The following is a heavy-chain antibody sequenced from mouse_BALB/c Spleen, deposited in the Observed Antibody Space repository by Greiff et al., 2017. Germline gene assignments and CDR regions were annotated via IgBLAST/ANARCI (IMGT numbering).Heavy chain of an antibody. Sequence: QVQLQQSGPELVKPGASVRISCKASGYTFTSYYIHWVKQRPGQGLEWIGWIYPGNVNTKYNEKFKGKATLTADKSSSTAYMQLNSLTSEDSAVYFCARNDYFDYWGQGTTLTVSS. J-gene: IGHJ2*01. V-gene: IGHV1S56*01. CDR3: ARNDYFDY. CDR2: IYPGNVNT. CDR1: GYTFTSYY. D-gene: IGHD2-3*01.